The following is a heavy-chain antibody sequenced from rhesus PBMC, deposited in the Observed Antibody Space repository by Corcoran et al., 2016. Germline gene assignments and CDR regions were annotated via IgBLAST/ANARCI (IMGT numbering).Heavy chain of an antibody. CDR2: VNPETGGT. CDR1: GYSFTDNH. J-gene: IGHJ5-2*02. CDR3: ARSLDV. V-gene: IGHV1-138*01. Sequence: QVQLVQSGAEVKKPGSSVKVTCKASGYSFTDNHMPWVRQAPGQGLEWMGEVNPETGGTYYAQKFQGRVTMTRDTSTSTAYMELSSLRSEDTAVYYCARSLDVWGRGVLVTVSS.